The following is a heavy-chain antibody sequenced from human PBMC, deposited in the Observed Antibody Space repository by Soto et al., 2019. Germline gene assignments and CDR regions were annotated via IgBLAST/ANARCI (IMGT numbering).Heavy chain of an antibody. Sequence: SETLSLTCTVSGYSMSSGSYWGWIRQPPGKGPEWIASMYHGGTTFYNPSLKSRVTISIDTSKNQFSLRLRSVTAADTAVYYCARVRGGGPYYFDYWGQGTLVTVSS. CDR2: MYHGGTT. D-gene: IGHD3-16*01. J-gene: IGHJ4*02. CDR3: ARVRGGGPYYFDY. V-gene: IGHV4-38-2*02. CDR1: GYSMSSGSY.